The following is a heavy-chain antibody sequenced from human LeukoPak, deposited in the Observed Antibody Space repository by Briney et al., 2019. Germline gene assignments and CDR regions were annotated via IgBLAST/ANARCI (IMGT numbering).Heavy chain of an antibody. CDR3: ARTNPKVTFLDY. J-gene: IGHJ4*02. Sequence: SVKVSCKASGGTFSSYAISWVRQAPGQGLEWMGGIIPIFGTANYAQKFQGRVTITTDESTSTAYMELSSLRSEDTAVYYCARTNPKVTFLDYWGQGTLVTVSS. CDR2: IIPIFGTA. D-gene: IGHD4-17*01. CDR1: GGTFSSYA. V-gene: IGHV1-69*05.